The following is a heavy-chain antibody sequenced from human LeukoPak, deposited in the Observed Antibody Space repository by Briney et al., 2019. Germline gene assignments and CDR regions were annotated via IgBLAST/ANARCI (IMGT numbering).Heavy chain of an antibody. CDR3: ASYDFWSGYYFDY. Sequence: SETLSLTCAAYGGSFSGYYWSWIRQPPGKGLEWTGEINHSGSTNFNPSLKSRVTISVDTSKNQFSLKLSSVTLADTAVYYGASYDFWSGYYFDYWGQGTLVTVSS. V-gene: IGHV4-34*01. J-gene: IGHJ4*02. CDR2: INHSGST. D-gene: IGHD3-3*01. CDR1: GGSFSGYY.